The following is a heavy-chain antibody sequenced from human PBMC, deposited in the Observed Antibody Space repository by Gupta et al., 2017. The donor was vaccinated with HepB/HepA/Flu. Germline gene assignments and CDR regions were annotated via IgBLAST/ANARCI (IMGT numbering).Heavy chain of an antibody. CDR1: GFTFSSHP. CDR2: INGVGSAI. D-gene: IGHD2-15*01. J-gene: IGHJ4*02. Sequence: EVQLVESGGGLVQPGGSLRLSCAASGFTFSSHPMTWVRQAPGKGLECISYINGVGSAILYADSVKGRFTVSRDNAKNSLYLQMNDLRDDDTALYYCARVHAGYSGGDYWGQGTLVTVSS. CDR3: ARVHAGYSGGDY. V-gene: IGHV3-48*02.